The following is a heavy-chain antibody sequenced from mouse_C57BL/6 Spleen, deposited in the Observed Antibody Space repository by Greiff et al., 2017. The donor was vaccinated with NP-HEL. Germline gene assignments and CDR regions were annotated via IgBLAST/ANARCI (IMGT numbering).Heavy chain of an antibody. CDR3: AREGDYGWDYYAMDY. CDR1: GYSITSGYY. J-gene: IGHJ4*01. D-gene: IGHD2-4*01. CDR2: ISYDGSN. Sequence: VQLKESGPGLVKPSQSLSLPCSVTGYSITSGYYWNWIRQFPGNKLEWMGYISYDGSNNYNPSLKNRISITRDTSKNQFFLKLNSVTTEDTATYYCAREGDYGWDYYAMDYWGQGTSVTVSS. V-gene: IGHV3-6*01.